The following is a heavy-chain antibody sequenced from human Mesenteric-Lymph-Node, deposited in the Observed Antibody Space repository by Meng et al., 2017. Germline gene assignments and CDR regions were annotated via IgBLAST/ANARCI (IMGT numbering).Heavy chain of an antibody. CDR2: IWYGGSNK. J-gene: IGHJ5*02. CDR1: GFTFSDHY. CDR3: ARHFHWFDP. Sequence: GGSLRLSCAASGFTFSDHYMDWVRQAPGKELEWVAVIWYGGSNKYYADSVKGRFTISRDNSKNTLYLQMTSLKAEDTAVYYCARHFHWFDPWGQGTLVTVSS. V-gene: IGHV3-33*08. D-gene: IGHD2/OR15-2a*01.